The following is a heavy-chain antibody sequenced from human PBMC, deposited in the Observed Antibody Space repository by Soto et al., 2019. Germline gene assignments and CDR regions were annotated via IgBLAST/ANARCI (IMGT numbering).Heavy chain of an antibody. CDR2: IIPIFGTA. V-gene: IGHV1-69*12. CDR3: ARTPHVWYDILTGYYNTENYYFDY. Sequence: QVQLVQSGAAVKKPGSSVKVSCKASGGTFSSYAISWVRQAPGQGLEWMGGIIPIFGTANYAQKFQGRVTITADESTSTAYMELSSLRSEDTAVYYCARTPHVWYDILTGYYNTENYYFDYWGQGTLVTVSS. J-gene: IGHJ4*02. D-gene: IGHD3-9*01. CDR1: GGTFSSYA.